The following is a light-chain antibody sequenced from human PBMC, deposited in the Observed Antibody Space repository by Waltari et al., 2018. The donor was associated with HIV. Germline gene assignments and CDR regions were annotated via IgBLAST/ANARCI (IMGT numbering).Light chain of an antibody. CDR1: SGDVGTYNL. V-gene: IGLV2-23*01. Sequence: QSALSQPASVSGSPGPSITISCTGGSGDVGTYNLVSWYQRLPGSAPKLISYEATKRPSGVSNRFSGSKSGGTASLTISGLQADDEGHYYCCSYAGTVVFGGGTELTVL. CDR3: CSYAGTVV. J-gene: IGLJ2*01. CDR2: EAT.